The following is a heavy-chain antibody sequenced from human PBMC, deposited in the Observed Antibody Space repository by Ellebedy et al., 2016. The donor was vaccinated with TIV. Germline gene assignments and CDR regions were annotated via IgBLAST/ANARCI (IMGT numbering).Heavy chain of an antibody. CDR2: INPRGGYT. CDR1: GYTFTGYY. J-gene: IGHJ6*02. CDR3: ARDRDAFMASYYYYGLDV. Sequence: AASVKVSCKASGYTFTGYYMTWVRQAPGQGLDWMGIINPRGGYTSYAQKFQGRVTMTRDTSTSTVYMELSSLSPEDTAVYYCARDRDAFMASYYYYGLDVWGQGTTVTVSS. D-gene: IGHD3-3*02. V-gene: IGHV1-46*01.